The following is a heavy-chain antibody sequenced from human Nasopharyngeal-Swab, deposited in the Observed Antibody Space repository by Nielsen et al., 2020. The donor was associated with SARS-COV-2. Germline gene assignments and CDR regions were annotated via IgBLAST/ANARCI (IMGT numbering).Heavy chain of an antibody. V-gene: IGHV3-21*01. Sequence: VRQAPGKGLEWVSSISSSRSYIYYADSVKGRFTISRDNAKNSLYLQMNSLSSEDTAVYSCARAGITMVRAFDYWGQGTLVTVSS. CDR3: ARAGITMVRAFDY. CDR2: ISSSRSYI. D-gene: IGHD3-10*01. J-gene: IGHJ4*02.